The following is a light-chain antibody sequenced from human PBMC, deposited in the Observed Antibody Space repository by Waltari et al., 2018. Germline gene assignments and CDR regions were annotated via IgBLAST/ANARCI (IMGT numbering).Light chain of an antibody. CDR3: SSYAGNNIWV. V-gene: IGLV2-8*01. J-gene: IGLJ3*02. CDR1: SYDVGTSNY. CDR2: EVP. Sequence: QSALTQPPSASGSPGQSVTISCTGSSYDVGTSNYVCWYQQHPGKAPKLMIYEVPKRPAGVPDRFSGSRSGNTASLTVAGLQAEDEADYYCSSYAGNNIWVFGGGTRLAVL.